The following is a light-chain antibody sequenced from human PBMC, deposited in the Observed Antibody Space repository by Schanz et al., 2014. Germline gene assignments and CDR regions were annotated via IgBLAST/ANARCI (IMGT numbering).Light chain of an antibody. V-gene: IGLV2-14*03. J-gene: IGLJ3*02. CDR1: SSDVGAYNY. CDR2: DVS. CDR3: SSYTRSSTQNWV. Sequence: QSALTQPASVSGSPGQSITISCTGTSSDVGAYNYVSWYQQYPGKVPKLIIYDVSNRPSGVSNRFSGSKSGNTASLTVSGLQAEDEADYYCSSYTRSSTQNWVFGGGTKVTVL.